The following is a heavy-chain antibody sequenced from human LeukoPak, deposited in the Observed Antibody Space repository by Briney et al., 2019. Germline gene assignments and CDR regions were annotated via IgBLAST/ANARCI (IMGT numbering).Heavy chain of an antibody. V-gene: IGHV1-18*01. J-gene: IGHJ3*02. CDR3: AILVGVLTGPDAFDI. CDR1: GYTFTSYG. D-gene: IGHD3-9*01. Sequence: GASVKVSCKASGYTFTSYGISWVRQAPGQGLEWMGWISAYNGNTNYAQKLQGRVTMTTDTSTSTAYMELRSLRSDVTAVYCCAILVGVLTGPDAFDIWGQGTMVTVSS. CDR2: ISAYNGNT.